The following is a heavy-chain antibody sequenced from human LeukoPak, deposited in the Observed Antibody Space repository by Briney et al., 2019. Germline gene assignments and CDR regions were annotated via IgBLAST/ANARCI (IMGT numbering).Heavy chain of an antibody. D-gene: IGHD1-14*01. J-gene: IGHJ4*02. V-gene: IGHV3-53*01. CDR2: IYSGGAI. CDR3: ARRPGN. CDR1: GFAVGSNY. Sequence: GGSLRLSCVASGFAVGSNYMSWVRQAPGQGLEWVSLIYSGGAIRYADSVKGRFTIYRDSSKNTLFLQMNDLTVEDTARYYCARRPGNWGQGILVTVSS.